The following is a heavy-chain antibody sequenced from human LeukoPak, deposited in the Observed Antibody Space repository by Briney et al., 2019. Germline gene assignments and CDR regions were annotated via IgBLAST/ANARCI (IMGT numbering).Heavy chain of an antibody. Sequence: PGRSLRLSCAASGFTFSSYWMSWVRQAPGKGLEWVANIKQDGSEKYYVDSVKGRFTISRDNAKNSLYLQMNSLRAEDTAVYYCARDDYGDHPRIDYYYYYGMDVWGQGTTVTVSS. J-gene: IGHJ6*02. D-gene: IGHD4-17*01. CDR1: GFTFSSYW. CDR2: IKQDGSEK. V-gene: IGHV3-7*01. CDR3: ARDDYGDHPRIDYYYYYGMDV.